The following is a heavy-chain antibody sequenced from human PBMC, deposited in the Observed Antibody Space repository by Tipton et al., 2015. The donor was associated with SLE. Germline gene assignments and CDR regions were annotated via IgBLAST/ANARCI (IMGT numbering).Heavy chain of an antibody. CDR3: TSGGHYFGD. CDR2: IRRTTDGGTI. CDR1: GFTFSRYW. V-gene: IGHV3-15*01. Sequence: SLRLSCATSGFTFSRYWMHWVRQTPGKGLEWVGRIRRTTDGGTIDYAAPVKGRFTMSRDDSEDTLYLQMNSLKTEDTALYYCTSGGHYFGDWGQGTLVTVSS. J-gene: IGHJ4*02. D-gene: IGHD3-10*01.